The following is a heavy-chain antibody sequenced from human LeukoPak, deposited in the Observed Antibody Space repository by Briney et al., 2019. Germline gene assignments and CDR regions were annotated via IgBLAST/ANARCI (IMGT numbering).Heavy chain of an antibody. CDR3: AKAIFGVVRGCFDY. V-gene: IGHV3-23*01. Sequence: GGSLRLSCAASGFTFNNYAMSWVRQAPGKGLEWVSAINGGSSNTFYADSVKGRFTISRDNSKNTLYLQMNSLRAEDTAVYYCAKAIFGVVRGCFDYWGQGTLVTVSS. CDR2: INGGSSNT. J-gene: IGHJ4*02. D-gene: IGHD3-3*01. CDR1: GFTFNNYA.